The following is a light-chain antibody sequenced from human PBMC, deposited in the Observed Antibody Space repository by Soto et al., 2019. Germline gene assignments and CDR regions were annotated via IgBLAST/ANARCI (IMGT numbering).Light chain of an antibody. CDR3: QQSFSIPFT. V-gene: IGKV1-39*01. J-gene: IGKJ2*01. CDR1: QNIASY. CDR2: AAS. Sequence: DIQMTQSPSSLSASLGDRVTITCRASQNIASYLNWYQQKPGKAPKLLIYAASNLQSGVPSRFSGTRSGTDFTLTISSLQPEDFATYHCQQSFSIPFTFGQGTKLQIK.